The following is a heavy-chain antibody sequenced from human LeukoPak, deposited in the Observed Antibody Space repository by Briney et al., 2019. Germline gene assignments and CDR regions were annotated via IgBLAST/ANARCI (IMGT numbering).Heavy chain of an antibody. CDR1: GFTFSSYA. CDR3: ARTGITGTPGRHTFDY. Sequence: PGGSLRLSCAASGFTFSSYAMHWVRQAPGKGLEYVSAISSNGGSTYYANSVKGRFTISRDNSKNTLYLQMGSLRAEDMAVYYCARTGITGTPGRHTFDYWGQGTLVTVSS. CDR2: ISSNGGST. D-gene: IGHD1-7*01. V-gene: IGHV3-64*01. J-gene: IGHJ4*02.